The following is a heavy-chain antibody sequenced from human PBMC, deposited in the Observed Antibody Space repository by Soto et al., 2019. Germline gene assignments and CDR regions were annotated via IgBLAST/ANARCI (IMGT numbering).Heavy chain of an antibody. CDR1: GFTFSSYA. Sequence: SLRLSCAASGFTFSSYAMHWVRQAPGKGLEYVSAISSNGGSTYYANSVKGRFTISRDNSKNTLYLQMGSLRAEDMAVYYCARDSGKLWLPLYYYYMDVWGKGTTVTVSS. CDR3: ARDSGKLWLPLYYYYMDV. J-gene: IGHJ6*03. V-gene: IGHV3-64*01. CDR2: ISSNGGST. D-gene: IGHD5-18*01.